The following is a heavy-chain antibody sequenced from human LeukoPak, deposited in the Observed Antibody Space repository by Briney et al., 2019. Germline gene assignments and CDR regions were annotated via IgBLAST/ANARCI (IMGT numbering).Heavy chain of an antibody. V-gene: IGHV1-2*02. CDR2: INPNSGGK. J-gene: IGHJ6*03. D-gene: IGHD6-13*01. CDR1: GYAFTGYY. CDR3: ARGEQQLVLYYYYMDV. Sequence: ASVKVSCKASGYAFTGYYMHWGRQAPEQGLEGMGWINPNSGGKNYAQKFQGRVTMTRDTSISTVYMELSRLRSDDTAVYYCARGEQQLVLYYYYMDVWGKGTTVTVSS.